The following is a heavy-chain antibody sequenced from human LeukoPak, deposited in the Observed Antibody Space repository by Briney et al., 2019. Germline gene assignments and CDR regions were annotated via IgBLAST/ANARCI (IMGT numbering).Heavy chain of an antibody. CDR2: IRSKANSYAT. D-gene: IGHD6-19*01. V-gene: IGHV3-73*01. CDR3: TGTVAGTWNFDY. Sequence: GGSLKLSCAASGFTFSGSAMHWVRQASGKGLEWVGRIRSKANSYATAYAASVKGRFTTSRDDSKNTAYLQMNSLKTEDTAVYYCTGTVAGTWNFDYWGQGTLVTVSS. J-gene: IGHJ4*02. CDR1: GFTFSGSA.